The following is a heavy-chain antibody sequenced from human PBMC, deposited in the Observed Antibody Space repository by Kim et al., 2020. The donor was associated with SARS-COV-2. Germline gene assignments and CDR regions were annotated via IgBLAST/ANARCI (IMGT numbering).Heavy chain of an antibody. V-gene: IGHV3-33*01. D-gene: IGHD3-10*01. CDR3: ARDRGSGTAIDY. J-gene: IGHJ4*02. Sequence: YYADSMKGRFTISRENSKNTLDLQMNSLRAEDAAVYYCARDRGSGTAIDYWGQGTLVTVSS.